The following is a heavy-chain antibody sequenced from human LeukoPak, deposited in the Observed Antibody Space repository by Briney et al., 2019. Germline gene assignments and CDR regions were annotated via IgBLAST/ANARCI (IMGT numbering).Heavy chain of an antibody. CDR1: GFSFSTYS. CDR3: ATDSPETAAFDY. CDR2: IVGSSSTI. D-gene: IGHD1-1*01. V-gene: IGHV3-48*04. Sequence: XGSLRLSCAASGFSFSTYSMNWVRQAPGKGLEWVSYIVGSSSTIYYADSVKGRFTISRDNAKNSLYLQMDSLRAEDTAVYYCATDSPETAAFDYWGQGTLVTVSS. J-gene: IGHJ4*02.